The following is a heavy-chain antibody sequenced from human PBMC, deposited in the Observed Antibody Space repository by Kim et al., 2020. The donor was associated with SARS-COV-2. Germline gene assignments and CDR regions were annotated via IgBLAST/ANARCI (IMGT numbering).Heavy chain of an antibody. CDR2: XNQGGSQK. J-gene: IGHJ6*02. CDR3: XRXRGVYAXDX. D-gene: IGHD3-10*01. V-gene: IGHV3-7*01. CDR1: GFSLSNYW. Sequence: GGSLRLSCVASGFSLSNYWMSWVRQGPGKGLEWVAXXNQGGSQKNYADSVKGRFTISRDNAKNSLYLQXNSLXXXXKAVYYXXRXRGVYAXDXWGQXST.